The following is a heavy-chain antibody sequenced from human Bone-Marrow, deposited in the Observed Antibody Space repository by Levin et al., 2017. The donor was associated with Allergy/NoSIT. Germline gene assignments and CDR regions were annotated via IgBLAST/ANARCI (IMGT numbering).Heavy chain of an antibody. D-gene: IGHD2-8*02. V-gene: IGHV2-5*01. Sequence: SGPTLVKPTQTLTLTCTVSGFSLSTRGMHVAWIRQPPGKALEWLARISWNDDKRYSPSLKWRLTITKDTSVHQVDLTMTNMGPVDTATYFCAHDRGYCGTTGGGLCDSAGAFDVWGRGTMVAVSS. CDR1: GFSLSTRGMH. CDR2: ISWNDDK. J-gene: IGHJ3*01. CDR3: AHDRGYCGTTGGGLCDSAGAFDV.